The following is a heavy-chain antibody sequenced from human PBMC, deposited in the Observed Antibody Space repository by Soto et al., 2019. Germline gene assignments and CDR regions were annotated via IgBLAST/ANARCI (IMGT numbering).Heavy chain of an antibody. J-gene: IGHJ6*03. CDR2: IYYSGST. CDR1: GGSISSYY. V-gene: IGHV4-59*01. D-gene: IGHD6-6*01. CDR3: ARGIAARPVVVYMDV. Sequence: QVQLQESGPGLVKPSETLSLTCTVSGGSISSYYWSWIRQPPGKGLEWIGYIYYSGSTNYNPSLKSRVTISVYTSKNQFSLKLSSVTAADTAVYYCARGIAARPVVVYMDVWGKGTTVTVSS.